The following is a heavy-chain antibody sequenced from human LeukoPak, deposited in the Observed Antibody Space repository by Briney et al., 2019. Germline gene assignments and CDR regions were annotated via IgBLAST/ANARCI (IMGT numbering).Heavy chain of an antibody. V-gene: IGHV3-15*01. J-gene: IGHJ4*02. Sequence: PGGSLRLSCAASGFTFTNAWMKWVRQAPGKGLEWVGHIKSKDDGGTTRYAAPVTGRFTISRDDSKNTLYLQMNSLRAEDTAVYYCAKGGGVVTRHFDYWGQGTLVTVSS. CDR2: IKSKDDGGTT. D-gene: IGHD3-10*01. CDR3: AKGGGVVTRHFDY. CDR1: GFTFTNAW.